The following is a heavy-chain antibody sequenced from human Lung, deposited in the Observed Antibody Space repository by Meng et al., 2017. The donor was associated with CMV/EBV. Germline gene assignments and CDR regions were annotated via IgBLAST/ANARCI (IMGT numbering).Heavy chain of an antibody. J-gene: IGHJ3*02. Sequence: SXAGSGFTLSRYAMDWVRQGPGKGLEWVTYIENDGSNKYYADSVKGRFTIYRDNFKNMVHLQMNRLRAEDTALYSCVKFFRWDQPDDAFDIWGHGXMVTVSS. CDR1: GFTLSRYA. D-gene: IGHD1-26*01. CDR2: IENDGSNK. CDR3: VKFFRWDQPDDAFDI. V-gene: IGHV3-30*02.